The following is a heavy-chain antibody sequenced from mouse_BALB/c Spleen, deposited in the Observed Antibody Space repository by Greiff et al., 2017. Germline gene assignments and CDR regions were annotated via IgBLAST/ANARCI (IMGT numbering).Heavy chain of an antibody. J-gene: IGHJ2*01. CDR2: IYPGNVNT. V-gene: IGHV1S56*01. Sequence: QVQLQQSGPELVKPGASVRISCKASGYTFTSYYIHWVKQRPGQGLEWIGWIYPGNVNTKYNEKFKGKATLTADKSSSTAYMQLSSLTSEDSAVYFCARDREWLLLSVGFDYWGQGTTLTVSS. CDR1: GYTFTSYY. CDR3: ARDREWLLLSVGFDY. D-gene: IGHD2-3*01.